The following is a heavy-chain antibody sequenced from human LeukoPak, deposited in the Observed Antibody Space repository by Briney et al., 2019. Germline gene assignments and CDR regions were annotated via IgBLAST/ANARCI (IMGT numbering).Heavy chain of an antibody. D-gene: IGHD2-15*01. CDR2: ISSSSSTI. Sequence: AGGSLRLSCAASGFTFSSYSMNWVRQAPGKGLEWVSYISSSSSTIYYADSVKGRFTISRDNAKNSLYLQMNSLRAEDTAVYYCAPHSGVVVDFSYRFDPWGQGTLVTVSS. CDR3: APHSGVVVDFSYRFDP. V-gene: IGHV3-48*01. J-gene: IGHJ5*02. CDR1: GFTFSSYS.